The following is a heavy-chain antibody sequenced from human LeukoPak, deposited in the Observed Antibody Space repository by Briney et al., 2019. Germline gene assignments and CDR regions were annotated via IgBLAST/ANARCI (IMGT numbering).Heavy chain of an antibody. CDR3: ARDRGAVAGATGPFDY. Sequence: PGGSLRLSRAASGFTFSSYEMNWVRQAPGKGLEWVSYISSSGSTIYYADSVKGRFTISRDNAKNSLYLQMNSLRAEDTAVYYCARDRGAVAGATGPFDYWGQGTLVTVSS. J-gene: IGHJ4*02. V-gene: IGHV3-48*03. CDR1: GFTFSSYE. CDR2: ISSSGSTI. D-gene: IGHD6-19*01.